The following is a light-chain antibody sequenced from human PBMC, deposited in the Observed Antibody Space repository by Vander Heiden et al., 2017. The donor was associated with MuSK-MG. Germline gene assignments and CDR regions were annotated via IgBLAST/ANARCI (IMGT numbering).Light chain of an antibody. Sequence: QSVLTPPPSVSGAPGRRVTISCPGSSSNIGAGYDAHWYQQIPGTAPKLLIYGNDTRPSGVPDRFSGSKSGTSASLAISGLQAADEADYYCQSYDSSLSGVLFGGGTKLNVL. CDR2: GND. V-gene: IGLV1-40*01. CDR1: SSNIGAGYD. CDR3: QSYDSSLSGVL. J-gene: IGLJ2*01.